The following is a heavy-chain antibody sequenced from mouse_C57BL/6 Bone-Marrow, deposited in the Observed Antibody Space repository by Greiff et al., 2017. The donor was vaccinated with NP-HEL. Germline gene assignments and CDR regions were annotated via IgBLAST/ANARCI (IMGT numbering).Heavy chain of an antibody. V-gene: IGHV5-9*01. Sequence: EVQVVESGGGLVKPGGSLKLSCAASGFTFSSYTMSWVRQTPEKRLEWVATISGGGGNTYYPDSVKGRFTISRDNAKNTLYLQMSSLRSEDTALYYCARHNYSNYVLYAMDYWGQGTSVTVSS. CDR1: GFTFSSYT. CDR3: ARHNYSNYVLYAMDY. D-gene: IGHD2-5*01. CDR2: ISGGGGNT. J-gene: IGHJ4*01.